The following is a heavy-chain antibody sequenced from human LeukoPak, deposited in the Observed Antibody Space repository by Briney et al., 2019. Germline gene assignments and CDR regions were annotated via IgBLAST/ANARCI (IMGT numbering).Heavy chain of an antibody. J-gene: IGHJ4*02. Sequence: SETLSLTCTVSGGSISSSSYYWGWIRQPPGKGLEWIGSIYYSGSTNYNPSLKSRVTISVDTSKNQFSLKLSSVTAAGTAVYYCARLGLVRSFDYWGQGTLVTVSS. CDR1: GGSISSSSYY. CDR3: ARLGLVRSFDY. D-gene: IGHD6-19*01. CDR2: IYYSGST. V-gene: IGHV4-39*07.